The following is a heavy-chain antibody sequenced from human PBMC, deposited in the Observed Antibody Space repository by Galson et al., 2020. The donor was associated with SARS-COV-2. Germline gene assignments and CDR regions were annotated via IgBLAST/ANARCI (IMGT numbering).Heavy chain of an antibody. CDR2: IYYSGST. D-gene: IGHD1-1*01. V-gene: IGHV4-61*01. CDR1: GGSVSSGSYY. J-gene: IGHJ4*02. CDR3: ARDPGTGTGPFDY. Sequence: SETLSLTCTVSGGSVSSGSYYWSWIRQPPGKGLEWIGYIYYSGSTNYNPSLKSRVTISVDTSKNQFSLKLSSVTAADTAVYYCARDPGTGTGPFDYWGQGTLVTVSS.